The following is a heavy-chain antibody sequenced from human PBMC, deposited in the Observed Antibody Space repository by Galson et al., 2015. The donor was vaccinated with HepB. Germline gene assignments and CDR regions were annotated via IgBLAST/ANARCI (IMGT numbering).Heavy chain of an antibody. CDR1: GGSISSGSYW. J-gene: IGHJ4*02. Sequence: LSLTCSVSGGSISSGSYWWGWIRQPPGRGLEWIGNIYYNEGPYYDESLKSRVTISVDTSKNQFSLKLTSVTAADTAVYYCVRDGDFWRGYSYFDSWGQGILVTVSS. V-gene: IGHV4-39*07. D-gene: IGHD3-3*01. CDR3: VRDGDFWRGYSYFDS. CDR2: IYYNEGP.